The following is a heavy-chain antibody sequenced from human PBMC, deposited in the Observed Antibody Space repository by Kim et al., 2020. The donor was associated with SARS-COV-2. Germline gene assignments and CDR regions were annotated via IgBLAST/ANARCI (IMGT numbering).Heavy chain of an antibody. CDR3: AREFRVKVLLVNIVVVPAAMDY. CDR1: GFTFSSYA. V-gene: IGHV3-23*01. J-gene: IGHJ4*02. Sequence: GGSLRLSCAASGFTFSSYAMSWVRQAPGKGLEWVSAISGSGGSTYYADSVKGRFTISRDNSKNTLYLQMNSLRAEDTAVYYCAREFRVKVLLVNIVVVPAAMDYWGQGTLVTVSS. CDR2: ISGSGGST. D-gene: IGHD2-2*01.